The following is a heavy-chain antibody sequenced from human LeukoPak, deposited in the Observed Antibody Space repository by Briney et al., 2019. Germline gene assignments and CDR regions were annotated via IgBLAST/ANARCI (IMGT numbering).Heavy chain of an antibody. V-gene: IGHV4-34*01. CDR1: GGSFSGYY. Sequence: AVYGGSFSGYYWSWIRQPPGKGLEWIGEINHSGSTNYNPSLKSRVTISVDTSKNQFSLKLSSVTAADTAVYYCARGGGSGSRGFDPWGQGTLVTVSS. CDR2: INHSGST. J-gene: IGHJ5*02. D-gene: IGHD3-10*01. CDR3: ARGGGSGSRGFDP.